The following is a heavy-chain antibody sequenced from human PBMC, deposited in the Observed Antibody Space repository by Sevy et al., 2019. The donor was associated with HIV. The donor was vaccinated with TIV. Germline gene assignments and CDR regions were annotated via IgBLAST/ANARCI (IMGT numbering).Heavy chain of an antibody. D-gene: IGHD3-10*02. CDR1: GFNFQTFG. CDR3: TKESLRGTYIRGDFDH. V-gene: IGHV3-30*18. Sequence: GGCLRLSCSAFGFNFQTFGMHWIRQAPGKGPEWLAVISSDGINHNYAASVKGRFTIYRDNSKSLLFLQMNSLTPNDTAVYFCTKESLRGTYIRGDFDHWGQGTLVTVSS. J-gene: IGHJ4*02. CDR2: ISSDGINH.